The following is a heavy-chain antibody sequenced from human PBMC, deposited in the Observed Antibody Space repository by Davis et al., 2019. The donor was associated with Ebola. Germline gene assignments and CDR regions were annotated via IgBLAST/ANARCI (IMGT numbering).Heavy chain of an antibody. CDR1: GGTFDNYA. J-gene: IGHJ6*03. CDR3: ARGSTFWSAIDSFYFYYYYMDV. CDR2: IIPMFGAA. Sequence: SVKVSCKASGGTFDNYAISWVRQAPGQGLEWMGGIIPMFGAANYAQKFQGRVTITADESTSTAYMELSSLRSEDTAVYYCARGSTFWSAIDSFYFYYYYMDVWGKGTTVTVSS. D-gene: IGHD3-3*01. V-gene: IGHV1-69*13.